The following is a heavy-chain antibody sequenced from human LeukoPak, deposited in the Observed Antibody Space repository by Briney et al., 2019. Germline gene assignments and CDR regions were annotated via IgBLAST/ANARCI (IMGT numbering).Heavy chain of an antibody. CDR1: GGSISSYY. CDR3: ARANPDYCSGGSCYHNYYYYYMDV. J-gene: IGHJ6*03. Sequence: SETLPLTCTVSGGSISSYYWSWIRQPPGKGLEWIGYIYYSGSTNYNPSLKSRVTISVDTSKNQFSLKLSSVTAADTAVYYCARANPDYCSGGSCYHNYYYYYMDVWGKGTTVTVSS. V-gene: IGHV4-59*01. CDR2: IYYSGST. D-gene: IGHD2-15*01.